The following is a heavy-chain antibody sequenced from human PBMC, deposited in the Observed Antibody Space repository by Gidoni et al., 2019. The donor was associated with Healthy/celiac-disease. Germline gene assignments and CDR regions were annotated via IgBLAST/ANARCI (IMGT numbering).Heavy chain of an antibody. CDR2: IYYSGST. CDR3: ARHDVVAATFHYYYYYGMDV. D-gene: IGHD2-15*01. CDR1: GGSISSYY. J-gene: IGHJ6*02. V-gene: IGHV4-59*08. Sequence: QVQLQESGPGLVKPSETLSLTCPVSGGSISSYYWSWIRQPPGKGLEWIGYIYYSGSTNYNPSLKSRVTISVDTSKNQFSLKLSSVTAADTAVYYCARHDVVAATFHYYYYYGMDVWGQGTTVTVSS.